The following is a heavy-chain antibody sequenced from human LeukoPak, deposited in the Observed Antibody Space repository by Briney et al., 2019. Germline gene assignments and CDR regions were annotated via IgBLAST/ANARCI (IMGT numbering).Heavy chain of an antibody. D-gene: IGHD1-26*01. CDR2: ISGYSGNT. CDR3: ARDYRGSYYFY. CDR1: GYTFTTYG. J-gene: IGHJ4*02. Sequence: GASVKVSCKASGYTFTTYGISLVRQAPGQGLEWVGWISGYSGNTDYAQKFQDRVTMTTDTSTSTAYMELRSLTSDDTAVYYCARDYRGSYYFYWGQGTLVTVSS. V-gene: IGHV1-18*01.